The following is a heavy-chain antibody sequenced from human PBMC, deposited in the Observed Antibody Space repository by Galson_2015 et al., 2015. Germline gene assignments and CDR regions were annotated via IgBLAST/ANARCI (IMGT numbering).Heavy chain of an antibody. J-gene: IGHJ4*02. Sequence: TCAVYGGSFSGYYWSWIRQPPGKGLEWIGEINHSGSTNYNPSLKSRVTISVDTSKNQFSLKLSSVTAADTAVYYCARGGYFDYWGQGTLVTVSS. V-gene: IGHV4-34*01. CDR2: INHSGST. CDR3: ARGGYFDY. CDR1: GGSFSGYY.